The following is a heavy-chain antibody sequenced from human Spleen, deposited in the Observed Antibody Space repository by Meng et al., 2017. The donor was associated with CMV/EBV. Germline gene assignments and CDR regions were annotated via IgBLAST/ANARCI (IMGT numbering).Heavy chain of an antibody. CDR3: ARDKAYGMDV. CDR2: ISSSSSYI. CDR1: GFTFSSYS. Sequence: GESLKISCAASGFTFSSYSMNWVRQAPGKGLEWVSSISSSSSYIYYADSVKGRFTISRDNAKNTLYLQMNSLRAEDTAVYYCARDKAYGMDVWGQGTTVTVSS. J-gene: IGHJ6*02. V-gene: IGHV3-21*01.